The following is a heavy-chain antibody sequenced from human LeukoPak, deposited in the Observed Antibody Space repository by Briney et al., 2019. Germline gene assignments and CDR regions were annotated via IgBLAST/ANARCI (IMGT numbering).Heavy chain of an antibody. V-gene: IGHV4-59*01. CDR3: ARTAGANYYYYGLDV. CDR2: IYYSRST. D-gene: IGHD4/OR15-4a*01. CDR1: GGSISSYY. Sequence: SETLSLTCTVSGGSISSYYWSRIRQPPGKGLEWIGYIYYSRSTNYNPSLKSRVTISVDTSKNQFSLKLNSVTAADTAVYYCARTAGANYYYYGLDVWGQGTTVTVSS. J-gene: IGHJ6*02.